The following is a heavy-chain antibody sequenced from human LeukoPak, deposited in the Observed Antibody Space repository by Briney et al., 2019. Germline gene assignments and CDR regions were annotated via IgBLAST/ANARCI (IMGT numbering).Heavy chain of an antibody. D-gene: IGHD2/OR15-2a*01. CDR1: GFTFSSSS. V-gene: IGHV3-48*01. J-gene: IGHJ4*02. CDR3: ARDFYDGFALDY. Sequence: GGSLRLSCAASGFTFSSSSMTWVRQAPGQGLEWVAYISSSGSNTYYADSVRGRFTISRDNAKNSLYLQMDNLRAEDTGVYYCARDFYDGFALDYWGQGTLVTVSS. CDR2: ISSSGSNT.